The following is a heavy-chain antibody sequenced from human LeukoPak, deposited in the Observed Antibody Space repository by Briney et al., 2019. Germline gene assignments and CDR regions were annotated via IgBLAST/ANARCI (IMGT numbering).Heavy chain of an antibody. J-gene: IGHJ4*02. Sequence: RSSETLSLTCTVSGGSISSYYWSWIRQPPGKGLEWIGYLCNSGSTHYNPSLKSRVTISLDTSKNEFSLKLRSATAAATAFYYCARVVAGLGHFDYWGQGTLVTVSS. D-gene: IGHD3/OR15-3a*01. V-gene: IGHV4-59*01. CDR3: ARVVAGLGHFDY. CDR2: LCNSGST. CDR1: GGSISSYY.